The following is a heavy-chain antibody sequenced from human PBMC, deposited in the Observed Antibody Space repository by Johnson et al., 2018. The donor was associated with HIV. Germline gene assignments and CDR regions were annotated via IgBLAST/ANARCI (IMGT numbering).Heavy chain of an antibody. CDR2: ISGRGDTA. CDR1: GFTVSSNY. V-gene: IGHV3-23*04. J-gene: IGHJ3*02. D-gene: IGHD3-22*01. Sequence: EVQLVESGGGVVRPGGSLRLSCGVSGFTVSSNYMSWIRQAPGKGLEWVSAISGRGDTAYYADSVQGRFTISRGNSKNTLYLQMNSLRAEDTAVYYCAKDRGYSSGYYYDALDIWGQGTMVTVSS. CDR3: AKDRGYSSGYYYDALDI.